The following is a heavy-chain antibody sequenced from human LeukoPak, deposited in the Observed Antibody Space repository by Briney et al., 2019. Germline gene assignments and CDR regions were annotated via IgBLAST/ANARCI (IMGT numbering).Heavy chain of an antibody. CDR3: AKDRYSIDY. CDR1: GLSFSSYA. CDR2: ISVSSGST. D-gene: IGHD1-1*01. V-gene: IGHV3-23*01. J-gene: IGHJ4*02. Sequence: PGGSLRLSCAASGLSFSSYAMSWVRQAPGKGLEWISTISVSSGSTYYADSVKGRFTISRDNSKNKLYLQMSSLRAEDTAVYYCAKDRYSIDYWGQGTLVTVSS.